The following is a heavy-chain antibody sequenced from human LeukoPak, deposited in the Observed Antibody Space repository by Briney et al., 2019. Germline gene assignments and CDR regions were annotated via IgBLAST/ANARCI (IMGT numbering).Heavy chain of an antibody. CDR2: IYYSGST. V-gene: IGHV4-59*01. CDR3: ARGREYCTNGVCYSFDY. CDR1: GGSISSYY. Sequence: SGTLSLTCTVSGGSISSYYWSWIRQPPGKGLEWIGYIYYSGSTNYNPSLKSRVTISVDTSKNQFSLKLSSVTAADTAVYYCARGREYCTNGVCYSFDYWGQGTLVTVSS. J-gene: IGHJ4*02. D-gene: IGHD2-8*01.